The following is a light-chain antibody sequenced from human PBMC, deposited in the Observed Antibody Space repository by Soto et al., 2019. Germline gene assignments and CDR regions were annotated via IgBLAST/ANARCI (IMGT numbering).Light chain of an antibody. CDR3: QQYNNWPPLT. CDR1: QSVSSN. Sequence: EIVMTQSPATLSVSPGERATLSCRASQSVSSNLAWYQQKPGQAPRLLIYGASTRAPGIPARFSGSGSVTEFTLTISSLQSEDFAVYYCQQYNNWPPLTFGGGTKVEIK. V-gene: IGKV3-15*01. CDR2: GAS. J-gene: IGKJ4*01.